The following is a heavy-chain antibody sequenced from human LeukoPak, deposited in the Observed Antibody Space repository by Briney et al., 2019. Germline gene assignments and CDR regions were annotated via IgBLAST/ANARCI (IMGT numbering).Heavy chain of an antibody. CDR1: GFTFSSYD. V-gene: IGHV3-30*02. CDR2: IRYDGSNK. J-gene: IGHJ4*02. Sequence: PGGSLRLSCEASGFTFSSYDIHWVRQAPGKGLEWVAFIRYDGSNKYYADSVRGRFTISRDNAKNSLYLQMNSLRAEDTAVYYCARERGWSGSYLDYWGQGTLVTVSS. CDR3: ARERGWSGSYLDY. D-gene: IGHD1-26*01.